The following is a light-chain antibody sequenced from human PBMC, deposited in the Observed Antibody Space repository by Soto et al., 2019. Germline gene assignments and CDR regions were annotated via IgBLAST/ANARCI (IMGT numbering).Light chain of an antibody. CDR1: QSLVYRYGNTH. V-gene: IGKV2-30*01. CDR3: MQGTHWPPT. Sequence: EVVLTQSPPSLPVTLGQPASISCRSSQSLVYRYGNTHLHWFQQRPGHSRKRLNYMVSTRDSGVPDRFSGSGSGTDFTLKISRVEAEDVGVYYCMQGTHWPPTFGQGTKVEI. J-gene: IGKJ1*01. CDR2: MVS.